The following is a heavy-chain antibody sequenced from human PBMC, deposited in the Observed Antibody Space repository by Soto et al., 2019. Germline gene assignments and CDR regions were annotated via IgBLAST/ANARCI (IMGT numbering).Heavy chain of an antibody. CDR2: IYPSVDIT. CDR1: GGTFRSYT. D-gene: IGHD3-22*01. CDR3: ASDDRGAFDI. Sequence: SVKVSCKASGGTFRSYTISWVRQAPGQGLQWMGRIYPSVDITNYAQKFQGRVTIIADKSTSTAYMELSSLRSEDTAIYYCASDDRGAFDIWGQGTMVTVSS. J-gene: IGHJ3*02. V-gene: IGHV1-69*02.